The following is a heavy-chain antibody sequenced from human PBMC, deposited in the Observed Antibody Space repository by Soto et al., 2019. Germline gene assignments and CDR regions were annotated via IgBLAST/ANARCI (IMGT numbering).Heavy chain of an antibody. J-gene: IGHJ5*02. Sequence: QVQLVESGGGVVQPGRSLRLSCAASGFSISRSAMHWVRQAPGKGLEWVAVIAYDGSNRWYADSAKGRFTISRDNSKNTGYLQMSSLRCEDTAVYDCARDLQAGTDNVNWFAPWGQGTLVTVSS. D-gene: IGHD1-1*01. CDR2: IAYDGSNR. CDR3: ARDLQAGTDNVNWFAP. CDR1: GFSISRSA. V-gene: IGHV3-30*04.